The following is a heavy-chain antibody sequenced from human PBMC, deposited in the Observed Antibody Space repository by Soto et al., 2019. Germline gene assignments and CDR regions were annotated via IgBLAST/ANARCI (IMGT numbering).Heavy chain of an antibody. CDR1: GYTFTSYA. V-gene: IGHV1-3*01. D-gene: IGHD6-19*01. CDR2: INAGNGNT. CDR3: ARDLWYTSGWYEPF. J-gene: IGHJ4*02. Sequence: GASVKVSCKASGYTFTSYAMHWVRQAPGQRLEWMGWINAGNGNTKYSQKFQGRFTISRDNSKNTLSLQMNSLRVADTAVYYCARDLWYTSGWYEPFWGQGTLVTVSS.